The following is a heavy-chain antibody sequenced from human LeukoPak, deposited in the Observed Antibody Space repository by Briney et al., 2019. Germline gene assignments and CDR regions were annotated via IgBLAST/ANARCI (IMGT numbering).Heavy chain of an antibody. D-gene: IGHD1-26*01. V-gene: IGHV1-3*01. J-gene: IGHJ4*02. CDR2: ISAGNGNT. CDR1: GYTFTSHG. CDR3: ARDSGSGNNDY. Sequence: ASVKVSCKASGYTFTSHGLSWARQAPGQRLEWMGWISAGNGNTKYSQNFQGRVTFISNTSATTAFMELSSLRSEDAAVYYCARDSGSGNNDYWGQGTLVTVSS.